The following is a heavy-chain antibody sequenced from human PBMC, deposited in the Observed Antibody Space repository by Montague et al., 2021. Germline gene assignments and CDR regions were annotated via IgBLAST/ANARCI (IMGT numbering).Heavy chain of an antibody. D-gene: IGHD3-10*01. CDR3: VKDSGYLYYMDV. V-gene: IGHV3-33*06. J-gene: IGHJ6*03. Sequence: SLRLSCAASGFTFSSYSMHWVRQAPGTGPEWVALIWFDGSKKYYRDSVKGRFTISRDNSENTLHLQMNSLRAEDTAVYYCVKDSGYLYYMDVWGKGTTVTVSS. CDR2: IWFDGSKK. CDR1: GFTFSSYS.